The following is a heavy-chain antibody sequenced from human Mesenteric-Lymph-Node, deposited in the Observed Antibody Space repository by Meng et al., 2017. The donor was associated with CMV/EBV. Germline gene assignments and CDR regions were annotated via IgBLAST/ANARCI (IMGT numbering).Heavy chain of an antibody. V-gene: IGHV3-20*04. CDR2: INWNGGST. CDR1: GFTFSSYW. J-gene: IGHJ6*02. CDR3: ERDAVRYGMDV. Sequence: GESLKISCAASGFTFSSYWMHWVRQAPGKGLEWVSGINWNGGSTGYADSVKGRFTISRDNAKNSLYLQMNSLRAEDTALYYCERDAVRYGMDVWGQGTTVTVSS.